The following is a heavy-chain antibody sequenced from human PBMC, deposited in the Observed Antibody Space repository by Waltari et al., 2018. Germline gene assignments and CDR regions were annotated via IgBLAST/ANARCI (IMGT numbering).Heavy chain of an antibody. V-gene: IGHV3-48*01. CDR2: ISSSSSTI. Sequence: EVQLVESGGGLVQPGGSLRLSCAASGFTFSSYSMNWVRQAPGQGLEWVSYISSSSSTIYYADSVKGRFTISRDNAKNSLYLQMNSLRAEDTAVYYCARDGYSSSWSPYNWFDPWGQGTLVTVSS. CDR3: ARDGYSSSWSPYNWFDP. J-gene: IGHJ5*02. D-gene: IGHD6-13*01. CDR1: GFTFSSYS.